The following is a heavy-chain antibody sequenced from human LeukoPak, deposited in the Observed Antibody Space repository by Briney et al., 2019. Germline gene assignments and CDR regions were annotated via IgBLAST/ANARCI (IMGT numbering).Heavy chain of an antibody. V-gene: IGHV4-59*01. CDR3: ATLYCGILNGFDY. Sequence: ETLSLTCAVSGGSISSYYWSWIRQPPGKGLEWIAHIYYSGSTNYNTSLKSRVTITAHTSKNQLSIKLSSVTAADTAVYYCATLYCGILNGFDYWGQGTLVTVSS. CDR1: GGSISSYY. J-gene: IGHJ4*02. CDR2: IYYSGST. D-gene: IGHD1-26*01.